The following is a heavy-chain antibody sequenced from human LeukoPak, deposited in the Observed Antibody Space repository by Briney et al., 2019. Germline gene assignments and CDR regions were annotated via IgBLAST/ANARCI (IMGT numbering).Heavy chain of an antibody. CDR3: ARDSYTGRGVPFNY. Sequence: PGGSLRLSCAVSGLTVSSNYMTWVRQPPGKGLEWVSVIYTGGTIYYADSVKGRFTISRDNSKNTLFLQMNSLRAEDTAVYYCARDSYTGRGVPFNYWGQGTLVTVSS. CDR2: IYTGGTI. CDR1: GLTVSSNY. J-gene: IGHJ4*02. D-gene: IGHD3-10*01. V-gene: IGHV3-53*01.